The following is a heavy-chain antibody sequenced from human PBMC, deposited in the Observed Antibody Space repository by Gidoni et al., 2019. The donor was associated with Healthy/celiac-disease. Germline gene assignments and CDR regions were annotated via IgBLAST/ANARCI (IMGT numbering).Heavy chain of an antibody. Sequence: QVQLVESGGGVVQPGRSLRLSCAASGFTFSRYAMHWVRQAPGKGLEWVAVISYDGSNKYYADSVKGRFTISRDNSKNTLYLQMNSLRAEDTAVYYCARDLAVGVSSGWNYYYYYGMDVWGQGTTVTVSS. CDR1: GFTFSRYA. J-gene: IGHJ6*02. CDR2: ISYDGSNK. CDR3: ARDLAVGVSSGWNYYYYYGMDV. D-gene: IGHD6-19*01. V-gene: IGHV3-30-3*01.